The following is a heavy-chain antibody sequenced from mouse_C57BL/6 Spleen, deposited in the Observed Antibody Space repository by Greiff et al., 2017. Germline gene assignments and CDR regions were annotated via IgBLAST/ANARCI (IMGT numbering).Heavy chain of an antibody. CDR2: IYPRSGNT. CDR3: AREDFFITTGGYAMDY. J-gene: IGHJ4*01. V-gene: IGHV1-81*01. D-gene: IGHD1-1*01. CDR1: GYTFTSYG. Sequence: QVHVKQSGAELARPGASVKLSCKASGYTFTSYGISWVKQRTGQCLEWIGDIYPRSGNTYYTYKFKGKATLTADKSSSTAYMELRSLTSEDSAVYFCAREDFFITTGGYAMDYWGQGTSVTVSS.